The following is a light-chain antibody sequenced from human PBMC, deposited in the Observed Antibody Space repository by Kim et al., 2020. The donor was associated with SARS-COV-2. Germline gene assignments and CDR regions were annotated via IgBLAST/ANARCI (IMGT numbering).Light chain of an antibody. CDR2: SAS. CDR3: HQFNTYFPT. V-gene: IGKV1-9*01. J-gene: IGKJ4*01. Sequence: QLTQSPSSLSASVGDRVTITCRAAEDISTYLAWYQQIPGKAPQLLIYSASTLQSGVPSRFSGSGSGTDFTLTISSLQPEDSATYYCHQFNTYFPTFGGGTKLEIK. CDR1: EDISTY.